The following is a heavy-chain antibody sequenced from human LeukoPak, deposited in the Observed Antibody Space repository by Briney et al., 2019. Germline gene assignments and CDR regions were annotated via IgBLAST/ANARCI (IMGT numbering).Heavy chain of an antibody. Sequence: PSETLSLTCTVSGVSVSSYYWSWIRQPPGEGLECIGAIYYSGSTNYNPSLKSRVAISVDKSKNQFSLKMSSVTAADTAVYYCARLNAGYSHGYTFDYWGLGTLVTVSS. CDR2: IYYSGST. J-gene: IGHJ4*02. V-gene: IGHV4-59*08. CDR3: ARLNAGYSHGYTFDY. CDR1: GVSVSSYY. D-gene: IGHD5-18*01.